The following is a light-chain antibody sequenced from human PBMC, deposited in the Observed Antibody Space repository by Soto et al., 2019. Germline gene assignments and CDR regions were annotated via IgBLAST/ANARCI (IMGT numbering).Light chain of an antibody. V-gene: IGLV1-44*01. Sequence: QPVLTQPPSASGTPGQRVTISCSGSSSSVGSNTVNWYQQLPGTAPKLLIYTNNQRPSGVPDRFSGSKSGTSASLAISGLQSEDEADYYCAAWDDSLNGPVFGGGTKVTVL. CDR1: SSSVGSNT. CDR3: AAWDDSLNGPV. CDR2: TNN. J-gene: IGLJ2*01.